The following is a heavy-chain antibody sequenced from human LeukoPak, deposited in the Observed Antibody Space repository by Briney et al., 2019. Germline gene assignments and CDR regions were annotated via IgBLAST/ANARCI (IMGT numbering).Heavy chain of an antibody. J-gene: IGHJ5*02. CDR2: INPNSGGT. Sequence: ASVKVSCKASGYTFTGYYMHWVRQAPGQGLEWMGRINPNSGGTNYAQKFQGRVTMTRDTSISTAYMELSRLRSDDTAVYYCARESAPRLGVAGPFNWFDPWGRGTLVSVSS. D-gene: IGHD6-19*01. V-gene: IGHV1-2*06. CDR1: GYTFTGYY. CDR3: ARESAPRLGVAGPFNWFDP.